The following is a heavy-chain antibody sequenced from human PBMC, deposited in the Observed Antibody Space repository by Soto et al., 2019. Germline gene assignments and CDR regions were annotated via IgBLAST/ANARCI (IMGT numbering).Heavy chain of an antibody. V-gene: IGHV5-51*01. J-gene: IGHJ4*02. Sequence: PGEPLKISCKGSGYSFFSHWIGWVRQMPGKGLEWVGIIYPADSETRYSPSFQGQVTISVDKSINTAYLQWSSLKASDTAMYYCARRPWLSGYYDYWGQGTLVTVSS. CDR3: ARRPWLSGYYDY. CDR1: GYSFFSHW. D-gene: IGHD3-22*01. CDR2: IYPADSET.